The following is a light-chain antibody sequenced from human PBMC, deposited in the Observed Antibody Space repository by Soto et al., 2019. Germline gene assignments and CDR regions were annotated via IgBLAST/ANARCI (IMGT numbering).Light chain of an antibody. J-gene: IGLJ3*02. CDR3: LSHTGSRTL. CDR2: EVT. V-gene: IGLV2-14*01. CDR1: SSDVGDYNY. Sequence: QSVLTQPASVSGSPGQSITISCTGASSDVGDYNYVSWYQEHPGQVPKLIIFEVTTRPSGVSDRFSGSRSGNTASLTISGLPAEDEADYYCLSHTGSRTLFGGGTKVTVL.